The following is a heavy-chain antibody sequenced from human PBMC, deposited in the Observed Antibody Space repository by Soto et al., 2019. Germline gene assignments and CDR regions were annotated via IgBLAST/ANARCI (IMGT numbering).Heavy chain of an antibody. CDR3: AAEGYTAMVMGDWFDP. CDR2: IYHSGST. Sequence: QVQLQESGPGLVKPSGTLSLTCAVSGGSISSSNWWSWVRQPPGKGLEWIGEIYHSGSTNYNPSLKSRVTLSVDKSKNQFSLKLSSVTAADTAVYYCAAEGYTAMVMGDWFDPWGQGTLVTVSS. CDR1: GGSISSSNW. D-gene: IGHD5-18*01. J-gene: IGHJ5*02. V-gene: IGHV4-4*02.